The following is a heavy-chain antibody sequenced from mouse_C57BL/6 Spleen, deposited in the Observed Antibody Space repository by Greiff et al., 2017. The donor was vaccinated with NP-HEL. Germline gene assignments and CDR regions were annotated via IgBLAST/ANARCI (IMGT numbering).Heavy chain of an antibody. CDR2: ISDGGSYT. D-gene: IGHD2-4*01. Sequence: EVKLVESGGGLVKPGGSLKLSCAASGFTFSSYAMSWVRQTPEKRLEWVATISDGGSYTYYPDNVKGRFTISRDNAKNNLYLQMSHLKSEDTAMYYCARFYDYGGFAYWGQGTLVTVSA. V-gene: IGHV5-4*03. J-gene: IGHJ3*01. CDR1: GFTFSSYA. CDR3: ARFYDYGGFAY.